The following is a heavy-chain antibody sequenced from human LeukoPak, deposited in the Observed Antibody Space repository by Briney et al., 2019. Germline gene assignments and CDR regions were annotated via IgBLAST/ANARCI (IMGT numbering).Heavy chain of an antibody. D-gene: IGHD6-6*01. V-gene: IGHV1-8*03. Sequence: ASVKVSCKASGYTFTSYGINWVRQATGQGLEWMGWMNPNSGNTGYAQKFQGRVTITRNTSISTAYMELSSLRSEDTAVYYCARGGIGSSSYYFDYWGQGTLVTVSS. CDR2: MNPNSGNT. J-gene: IGHJ4*02. CDR1: GYTFTSYG. CDR3: ARGGIGSSSYYFDY.